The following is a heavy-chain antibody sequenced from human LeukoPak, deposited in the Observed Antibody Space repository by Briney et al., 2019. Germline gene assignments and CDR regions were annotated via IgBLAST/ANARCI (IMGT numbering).Heavy chain of an antibody. V-gene: IGHV1-2*06. CDR2: INPNSGGT. CDR3: ARSYCSSTSCSLMGFDY. CDR1: GYTFTGYY. J-gene: IGHJ4*02. Sequence: GSSVKVSCKASGYTFTGYYMHWVRQAPGQGLEWMGRINPNSGGTNYAQKFQGRVTMTRDTSISTAYMELSRLRSDDTAVYYCARSYCSSTSCSLMGFDYWGQGTLVTVSS. D-gene: IGHD2-2*01.